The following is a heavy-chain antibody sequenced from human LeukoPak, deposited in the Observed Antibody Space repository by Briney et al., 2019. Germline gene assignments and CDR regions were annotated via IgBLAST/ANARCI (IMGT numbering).Heavy chain of an antibody. V-gene: IGHV1-2*02. CDR3: APTPEAYTSNWNV. Sequence: ASVKVSCKTSGYSFTDDYVQWVRQAPGQGLEWMGWINPDSGFTNYAQKLQGRVTMTRDTSISTAYMEVRRLRPDDTAVYYCAPTPEAYTSNWNVWGQGTLVTVSS. D-gene: IGHD1-1*01. J-gene: IGHJ4*02. CDR2: INPDSGFT. CDR1: GYSFTDDY.